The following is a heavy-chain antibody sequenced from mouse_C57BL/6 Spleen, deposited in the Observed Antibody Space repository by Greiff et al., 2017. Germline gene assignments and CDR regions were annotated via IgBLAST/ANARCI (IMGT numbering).Heavy chain of an antibody. CDR1: GYTFTSYW. V-gene: IGHV1-5*01. D-gene: IGHD3-2*02. J-gene: IGHJ4*01. CDR2: IYPGNSDT. CDR3: TREELRPLYYAMDY. Sequence: VQLQQSGTVLARPGASVKMSCKTSGYTFTSYWMHWVNQRPGQGLEWIGAIYPGNSDTSYNQKFKGKAKLTAVTSASTAYMELSSLTNEDSAVYYCTREELRPLYYAMDYWGQGTSVTVSS.